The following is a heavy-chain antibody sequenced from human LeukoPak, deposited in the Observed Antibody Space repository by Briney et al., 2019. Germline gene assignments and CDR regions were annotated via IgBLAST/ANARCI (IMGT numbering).Heavy chain of an antibody. J-gene: IGHJ4*02. CDR3: AGLGGTKGY. CDR2: IYHSGST. D-gene: IGHD2-2*01. V-gene: IGHV4-38-2*01. CDR1: GYSISSGYY. Sequence: SETLSLTCAVSGYSISSGYYWGWIRQPPGQGLEWIGSIYHSGSTYYNPSLKSRVTISVDTSKNQFSLKLSPVTAADTAVYYCAGLGGTKGYWGQGTLVTVSS.